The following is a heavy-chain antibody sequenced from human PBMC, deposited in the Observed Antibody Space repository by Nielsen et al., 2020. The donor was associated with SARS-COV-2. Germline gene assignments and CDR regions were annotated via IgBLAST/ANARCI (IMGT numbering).Heavy chain of an antibody. V-gene: IGHV1-2*06. Sequence: ASVKVSCKASGYTFSGYGITWVRQAPGQGLEWMGRINPNSGATDLAQKFQGRVTMTRDTSIDTAYLEVSRLTSDDTAVYYCAREYSSGWYAIDYWGQGTLVTVSS. D-gene: IGHD6-19*01. CDR2: INPNSGAT. J-gene: IGHJ4*02. CDR3: AREYSSGWYAIDY. CDR1: GYTFSGYG.